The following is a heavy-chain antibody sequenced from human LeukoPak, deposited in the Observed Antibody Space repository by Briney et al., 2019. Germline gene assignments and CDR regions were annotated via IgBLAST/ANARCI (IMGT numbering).Heavy chain of an antibody. Sequence: GGSLRLSCEVFGFIVSSTYMSWVRQAPGKXXXXXXXXXDGGSKNYAAXXXXXFXVXXDNSKNTXYLDMNALRAKDAALYYCXKGGYYDKDGKSDAFALWGQGTMVTVSS. CDR2: XXDGGSK. CDR1: GFIVSSTY. J-gene: IGHJ3*01. CDR3: XKGGYYDKDGKSDAFAL. V-gene: IGHV3-53*01. D-gene: IGHD3-16*01.